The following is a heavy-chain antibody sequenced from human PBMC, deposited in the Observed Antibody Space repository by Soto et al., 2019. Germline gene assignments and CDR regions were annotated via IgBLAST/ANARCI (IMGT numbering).Heavy chain of an antibody. Sequence: QVQLQQWGAGLLKPSETLSLTCAVYGGSFSGYYWSWIRQPPGKGLEWIGEINHSGSTNYNPSLKSRVTISVDTSKNQFSLKLSSVTAADTAVYYCASRLRYSSSRIFDYWGQGTLVTVSS. CDR2: INHSGST. D-gene: IGHD6-6*01. J-gene: IGHJ4*02. CDR1: GGSFSGYY. V-gene: IGHV4-34*01. CDR3: ASRLRYSSSRIFDY.